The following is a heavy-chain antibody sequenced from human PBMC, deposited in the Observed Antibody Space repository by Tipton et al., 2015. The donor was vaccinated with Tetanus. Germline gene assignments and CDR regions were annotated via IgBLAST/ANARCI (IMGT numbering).Heavy chain of an antibody. Sequence: TLSLTCTVSGGSISSFYWSWIRQSPGRGLEWIGYIYYTGNTNYNPSLKSRVTISADTTKKQFSLNLRSVTAADTAVYYCAGLPVGGGYSAHHYFLHWGRGTLVTVSS. CDR2: IYYTGNT. V-gene: IGHV4-59*01. CDR1: GGSISSFY. CDR3: AGLPVGGGYSAHHYFLH. J-gene: IGHJ4*02. D-gene: IGHD4-23*01.